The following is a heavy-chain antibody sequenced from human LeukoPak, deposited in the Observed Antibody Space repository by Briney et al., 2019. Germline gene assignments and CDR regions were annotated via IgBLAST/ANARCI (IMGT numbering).Heavy chain of an antibody. Sequence: GESLKISCKGSGYSFTSYWIGWVRQIPGKGLAWMGIIYPGHSDTLYSPSFQGQVTISADQSISTAYLQWSRLKASDTAMYYCASLSHTMGDAWGQGTLLTVSS. CDR1: GYSFTSYW. CDR3: ASLSHTMGDA. CDR2: IYPGHSDT. J-gene: IGHJ4*02. D-gene: IGHD3-10*01. V-gene: IGHV5-51*01.